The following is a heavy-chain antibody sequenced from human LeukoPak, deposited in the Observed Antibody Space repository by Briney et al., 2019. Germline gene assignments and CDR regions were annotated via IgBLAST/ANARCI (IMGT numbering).Heavy chain of an antibody. CDR3: AKESSSGRTAY. CDR2: IYSSGST. D-gene: IGHD6-19*01. J-gene: IGHJ4*02. CDR1: GGSISGHY. Sequence: SETLSLTCTVSGGSISGHYWSWIRQPAGKGLEWIGHIYSSGSTNYNPSLKSRLTMSVDMSKNQFSLKLSSVTAADTAVYYCAKESSSGRTAYWGQGTLVTVSS. V-gene: IGHV4-4*07.